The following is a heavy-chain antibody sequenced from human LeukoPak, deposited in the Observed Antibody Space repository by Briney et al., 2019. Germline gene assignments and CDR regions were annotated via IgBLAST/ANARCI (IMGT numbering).Heavy chain of an antibody. V-gene: IGHV4-4*07. CDR3: VANWGWARTTVYIDY. D-gene: IGHD7-27*01. CDR2: IYTNGTT. CDR1: SGSMNYYY. Sequence: SETLSLTCTVSSGSMNYYYWSWIRQSAGRGLEWIGRIYTNGTTDYNPSLKSRVSMSVVTSKSQFSLNLSSLSAADTAVYYCVANWGWARTTVYIDYWGQGTLVTVSS. J-gene: IGHJ4*02.